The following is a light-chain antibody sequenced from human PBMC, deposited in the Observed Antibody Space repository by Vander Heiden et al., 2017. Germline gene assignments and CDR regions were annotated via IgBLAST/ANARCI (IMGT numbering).Light chain of an antibody. CDR3: QQYNSYLYT. V-gene: IGKV1-5*03. CDR2: RAS. CDR1: QSIDTW. J-gene: IGKJ2*01. Sequence: DFQLTQSPSTLSASVGDRVTMTCRASQSIDTWLAWYQQKPGKAPKILIYRASSLDSGVPSRFSGSGSGTEFTLTIRSLEPDDFATYYCQQYNSYLYTFGQGTKVEIK.